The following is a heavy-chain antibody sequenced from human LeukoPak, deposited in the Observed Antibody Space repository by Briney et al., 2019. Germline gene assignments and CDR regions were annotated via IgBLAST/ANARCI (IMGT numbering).Heavy chain of an antibody. J-gene: IGHJ4*02. CDR1: GYTFNTYG. CDR3: ARAGYCSGGSCHRTLRYFDY. Sequence: ASVKVSCKPSGYTFNTYGITWVRQAPGQGLEWMGWISPYNGNSNYAQKLQGRVTMTTDTSTSTAYMELRSLRSDDTAVYYCARAGYCSGGSCHRTLRYFDYWGQGTLVTVSS. V-gene: IGHV1-18*01. D-gene: IGHD2-15*01. CDR2: ISPYNGNS.